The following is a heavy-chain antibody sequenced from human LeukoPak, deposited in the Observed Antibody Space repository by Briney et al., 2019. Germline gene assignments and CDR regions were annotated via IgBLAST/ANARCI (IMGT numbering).Heavy chain of an antibody. D-gene: IGHD2-8*01. CDR2: IYRSGST. Sequence: SETLSLTCTVSGYSISSGYYWGWIRQPPGKGLEWIGSIYRSGSTYYNPSLKSRVTISVDTSKNQFSLKLSSVTAADTAVYYCASNIVLMVYAFDYWGQGTLVTVPS. CDR1: GYSISSGYY. V-gene: IGHV4-38-2*02. CDR3: ASNIVLMVYAFDY. J-gene: IGHJ4*02.